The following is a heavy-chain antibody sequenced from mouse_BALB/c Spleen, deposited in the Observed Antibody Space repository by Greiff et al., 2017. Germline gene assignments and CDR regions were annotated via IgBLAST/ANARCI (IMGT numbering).Heavy chain of an antibody. J-gene: IGHJ3*01. CDR3: ARGPYYQTRRGFAY. V-gene: IGHV1-63*02. Sequence: QVQLQQSGAVLVRSGTSAKISCKASGYTFTIYWLGWVKQRPGHGLEWIGDIYPGGGYTNYNEKFKGKATLTADTSSSTAYMQLSSLTSEDSAVFFCARGPYYQTRRGFAYWGQGTLVTVTA. CDR1: GYTFTIYW. CDR2: IYPGGGYT. D-gene: IGHD2-10*01.